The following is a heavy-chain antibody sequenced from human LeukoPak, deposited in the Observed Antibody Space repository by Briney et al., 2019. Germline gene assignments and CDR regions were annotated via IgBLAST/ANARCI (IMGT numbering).Heavy chain of an antibody. CDR1: GGTFSSYA. D-gene: IGHD5-24*01. CDR3: ATLQEAVPADY. Sequence: ASVKVSCKASGGTFSSYAISWVRQAPGQGLEWMGGIVPIFGTANYAQKFQGRVTITADKSTSTAYMELSSLRSEDTAVYYCATLQEAVPADYWGQGTLVTVSS. CDR2: IVPIFGTA. J-gene: IGHJ4*02. V-gene: IGHV1-69*06.